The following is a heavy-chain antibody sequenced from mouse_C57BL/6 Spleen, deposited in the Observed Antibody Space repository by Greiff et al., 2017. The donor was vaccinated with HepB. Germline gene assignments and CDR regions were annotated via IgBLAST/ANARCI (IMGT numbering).Heavy chain of an antibody. CDR1: GFTFSDYY. Sequence: EVKLVESEGGLVQPGSSMKLSCTASGFTFSDYYMAWVRQVPEKGLEWVANINYDGSSTYYLDSLKSRFIISRDNAKNILYLQMSSLKSEDTATYYCARGGEYYGSRGAMDYWGQGTSVTVSS. CDR2: INYDGSST. V-gene: IGHV5-16*01. J-gene: IGHJ4*01. CDR3: ARGGEYYGSRGAMDY. D-gene: IGHD1-1*01.